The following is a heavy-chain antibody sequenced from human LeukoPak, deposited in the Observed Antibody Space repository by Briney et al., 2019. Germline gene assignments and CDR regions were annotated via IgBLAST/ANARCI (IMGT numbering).Heavy chain of an antibody. V-gene: IGHV3-30*02. Sequence: GGSLRLSCAASGFTFSSSGMPSVRQAPGKGLEWVTFIGYDGSNNYDGSSKYYADSVKGRFTISRDNSKNTLYLQMNSLRPEDTALYYCAKDYPGAVGASPFEYWGQGTLVTVS. J-gene: IGHJ4*02. CDR2: IGYDGSNNYDGSSK. CDR1: GFTFSSSG. D-gene: IGHD1-26*01. CDR3: AKDYPGAVGASPFEY.